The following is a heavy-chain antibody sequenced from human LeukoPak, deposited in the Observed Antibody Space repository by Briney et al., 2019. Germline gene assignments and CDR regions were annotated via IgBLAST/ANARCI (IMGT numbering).Heavy chain of an antibody. Sequence: GGSLRLSCAASEFTFSNYAMHWVRQAPGKGLEWVAFIRYDGSNKYYADSVKGRFTISRDNSKNTPYLQMNSLRAEDAAVYYCAKDTRGDYGWDFDYWGQGTLVTVCS. J-gene: IGHJ4*02. CDR2: IRYDGSNK. CDR3: AKDTRGDYGWDFDY. D-gene: IGHD3-10*01. CDR1: EFTFSNYA. V-gene: IGHV3-30*02.